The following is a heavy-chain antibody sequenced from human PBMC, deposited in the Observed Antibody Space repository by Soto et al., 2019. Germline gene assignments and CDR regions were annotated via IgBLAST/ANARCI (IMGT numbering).Heavy chain of an antibody. CDR1: GFTFSSYG. CDR3: ARDRGEGNWRLTSSGYLDY. D-gene: IGHD2-15*01. V-gene: IGHV3-33*01. Sequence: QVQLVESGGGVVQPGRSLRLSCAASGFTFSSYGMHWVRQAPGKGLEWVAVIWYDGSNKYYADSVKGRFTISRDNSKNTLYLQMNSLRAEDTAVYYCARDRGEGNWRLTSSGYLDYWGQGTLVTVSS. CDR2: IWYDGSNK. J-gene: IGHJ4*02.